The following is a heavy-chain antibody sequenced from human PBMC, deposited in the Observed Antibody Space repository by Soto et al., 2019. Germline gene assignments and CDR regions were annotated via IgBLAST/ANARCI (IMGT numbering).Heavy chain of an antibody. J-gene: IGHJ4*02. D-gene: IGHD6-13*01. Sequence: QVQLVQSGAEVKKPGASVKVSCKASGYTFTSYGWVRQAPGQGLEWMGWISGSNGNTNYAQKLQGRVTMTTDTSTSTAYMELRSLRSDDTAVYYCARVRAAPGSYYFDYLGQGTLVTVSS. CDR3: ARVRAAPGSYYFDY. CDR2: ISGSNGNT. V-gene: IGHV1-18*01. CDR1: GYTFTSYG.